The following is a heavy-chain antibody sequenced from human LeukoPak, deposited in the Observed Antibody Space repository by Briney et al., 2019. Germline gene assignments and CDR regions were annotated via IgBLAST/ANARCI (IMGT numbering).Heavy chain of an antibody. V-gene: IGHV6-1*01. CDR2: TYYESKWNY. D-gene: IGHD7-27*01. CDR1: GDSVSSNSAA. CDR3: ARETPGAGHFDY. Sequence: SQTLSLTCAISGDSVSSNSAAWNWIRQSPSRGLEWLGRTYYESKWNYDYAVSLKSRIIINPDTSKNQFSLQLNSVTPEDTAVYYCARETPGAGHFDYWGQGSLVTVSS. J-gene: IGHJ4*02.